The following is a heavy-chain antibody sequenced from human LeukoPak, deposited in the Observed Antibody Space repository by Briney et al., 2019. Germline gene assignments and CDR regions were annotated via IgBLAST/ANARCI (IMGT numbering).Heavy chain of an antibody. Sequence: ASVKVSCKASGDTFIRYGISWVRQAPGQGLEWIGWISTGNGNTNYAQKLQGRVTMTTDTSTSTAYMELRSLRSDDTAVYYCARNSGYDYLIDYWGQGTLVTVSS. CDR2: ISTGNGNT. V-gene: IGHV1-18*01. CDR3: ARNSGYDYLIDY. J-gene: IGHJ4*02. D-gene: IGHD5-12*01. CDR1: GDTFIRYG.